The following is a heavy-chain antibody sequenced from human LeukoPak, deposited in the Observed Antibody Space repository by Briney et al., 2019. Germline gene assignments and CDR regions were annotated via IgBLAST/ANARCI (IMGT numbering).Heavy chain of an antibody. V-gene: IGHV3-33*01. J-gene: IGHJ4*02. CDR1: GSTFRNYA. CDR2: IWYDGTNE. Sequence: GGSLRLSCAASGSTFRNYALHWVRQAPGKGLEWVALIWYDGTNEDYAVSVKGRFTISRDNSRDTLYLQMNSLRAEDTAVYYCARDYIMATGMGGPFDYWGRGTLVTVSS. CDR3: ARDYIMATGMGGPFDY. D-gene: IGHD6-13*01.